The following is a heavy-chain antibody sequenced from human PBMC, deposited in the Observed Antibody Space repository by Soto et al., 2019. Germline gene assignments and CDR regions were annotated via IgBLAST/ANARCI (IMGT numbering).Heavy chain of an antibody. CDR2: IYYSGST. J-gene: IGHJ3*02. V-gene: IGHV4-59*01. D-gene: IGHD6-6*01. CDR1: SGSISSYY. Sequence: QVQLQESGPGLVKPSETLSLTCTVSSGSISSYYWSWIRQPPGKGLEWIGYIYYSGSTNYNPSLKSRVTISVDTSKNQFSLKLSSVTAADTAVYYCARDSAPYSSSPNDAFDIWGQGTMVTVSS. CDR3: ARDSAPYSSSPNDAFDI.